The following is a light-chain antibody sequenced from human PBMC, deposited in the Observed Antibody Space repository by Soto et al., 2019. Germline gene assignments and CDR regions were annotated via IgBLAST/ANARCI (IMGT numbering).Light chain of an antibody. Sequence: EVVLTQSPATLSLSPGEGATLSCRVSQSISSSYLSWYQQRPGQAPRLLIYGASTRATGIPARFSGSGRGSGTDFTLNISSLQPEDFAVYYCQQDYNLPITFGQGTRLEIK. V-gene: IGKV3D-7*01. CDR2: GAS. J-gene: IGKJ5*01. CDR3: QQDYNLPIT. CDR1: QSISSSY.